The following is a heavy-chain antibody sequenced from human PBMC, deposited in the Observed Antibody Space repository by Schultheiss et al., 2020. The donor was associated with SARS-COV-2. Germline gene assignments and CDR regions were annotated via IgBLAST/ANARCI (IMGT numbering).Heavy chain of an antibody. D-gene: IGHD5-18*01. CDR1: GGSVSSGSYY. CDR3: ARGYRYFYYAMDV. CDR2: IYYSGDT. V-gene: IGHV4-31*03. J-gene: IGHJ6*02. Sequence: SETLSLTCSVSGGSVSSGSYYWSWIRQPPGKGLEWIGYIYYSGDTSYNPSLKSRVTISGDTSKNQFSLKMSSVTAADTAVYYCARGYRYFYYAMDVWGQGTTVTVSS.